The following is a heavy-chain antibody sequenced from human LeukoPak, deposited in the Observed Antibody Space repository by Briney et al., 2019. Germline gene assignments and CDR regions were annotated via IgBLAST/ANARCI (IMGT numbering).Heavy chain of an antibody. D-gene: IGHD5-12*01. J-gene: IGHJ5*02. Sequence: PGGSLRLCCAASRFIFSNYYMSWIRQTPGKGLEWIANIGTDGSSENYADSAKGRFTISRDNARNSLFLQMSSLRVEDTAVYFCARAGTYSGYKVFDTWGQGTLVTVAS. CDR1: RFIFSNYY. V-gene: IGHV3-11*01. CDR2: IGTDGSSE. CDR3: ARAGTYSGYKVFDT.